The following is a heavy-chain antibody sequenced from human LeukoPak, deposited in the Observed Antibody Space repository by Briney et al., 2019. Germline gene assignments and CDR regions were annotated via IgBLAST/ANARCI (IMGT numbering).Heavy chain of an antibody. Sequence: SVKVSCKASGGTFSSYAISWVRQAPGQGLEWMGGIIPIFGTANYAQKFQGRVTITADESTSTAYMELSSLRSEDTAVYYCARSPRGYSGYEARLSWFDPWGQGTLVTVSS. CDR2: IIPIFGTA. CDR1: GGTFSSYA. CDR3: ARSPRGYSGYEARLSWFDP. J-gene: IGHJ5*02. D-gene: IGHD5-12*01. V-gene: IGHV1-69*13.